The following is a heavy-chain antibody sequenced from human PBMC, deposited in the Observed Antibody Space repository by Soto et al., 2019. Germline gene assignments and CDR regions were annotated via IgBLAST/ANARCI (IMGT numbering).Heavy chain of an antibody. CDR1: VGSFVGYY. Sequence: QVQLQQWGAGPLRPLRTPSPTCGVSVGSFVGYYGAWIRQPPGKGLEWIGEINDRGSINYNPSLKSRVSISVDTSKNHYSLNLRSVTAADTAVYYCARESHDILTGPPWVWYFDLWGRGTLVTVSS. J-gene: IGHJ2*01. D-gene: IGHD3-9*01. V-gene: IGHV4-34*01. CDR3: ARESHDILTGPPWVWYFDL. CDR2: INDRGSI.